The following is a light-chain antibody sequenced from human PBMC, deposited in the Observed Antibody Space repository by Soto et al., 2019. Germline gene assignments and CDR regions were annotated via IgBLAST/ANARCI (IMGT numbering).Light chain of an antibody. J-gene: IGKJ4*01. CDR2: AAS. Sequence: DIQMTQSPSSLSASLGDRVTITCRASQGIGVYLAWFQQKPGKVPKLLIYAASTLQSGVPSRFSGSGSGTDFTLTISSLQPEDFATYYCQKYNSAPLTFCGGTKVEFK. CDR1: QGIGVY. V-gene: IGKV1-27*01. CDR3: QKYNSAPLT.